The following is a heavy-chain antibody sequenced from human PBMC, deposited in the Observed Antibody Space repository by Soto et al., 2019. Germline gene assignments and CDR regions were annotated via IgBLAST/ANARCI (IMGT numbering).Heavy chain of an antibody. CDR2: SRNKAKRYTV. Sequence: EVQLVESGGGLVQPGGSLRLSCAASGLTLSDHYIDWVRQAPGKGLEWLGRSRNKAKRYTVEYAASVKGRFTISRDASTNSLYLQLNSLRGDDTAVYFCARDQFAGRGGYSAFDVWGQGTMVTVSS. CDR3: ARDQFAGRGGYSAFDV. CDR1: GLTLSDHY. D-gene: IGHD6-25*01. V-gene: IGHV3-72*01. J-gene: IGHJ3*01.